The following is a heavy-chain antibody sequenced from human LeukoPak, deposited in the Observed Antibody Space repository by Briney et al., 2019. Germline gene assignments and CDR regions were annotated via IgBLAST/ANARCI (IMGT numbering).Heavy chain of an antibody. V-gene: IGHV1-2*02. CDR3: ARANFLYCSSTTCLFDY. Sequence: ASVKVSCKASGYTFTDYYMHWVRQAPGQGFEWMGWINPNDGDTNYAQKFQGRVTMTRDTSISTAHMEVSRLRPDDTAVYYCARANFLYCSSTTCLFDYWGQGTLVTAS. CDR1: GYTFTDYY. CDR2: INPNDGDT. D-gene: IGHD2-2*01. J-gene: IGHJ4*02.